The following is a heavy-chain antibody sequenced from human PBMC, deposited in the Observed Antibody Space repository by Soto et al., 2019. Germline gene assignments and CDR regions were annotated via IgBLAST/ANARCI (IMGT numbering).Heavy chain of an antibody. J-gene: IGHJ4*02. CDR2: IYYSGST. Sequence: SETLSLTCTVSGGSISSSSYYWGWIRQPPGKGLEWIGSIYYSGSTYYNPSLKSRVTISVDTSKNQFSLKLSSVTAADTAVYYCAGHVKLRYCSGGSCLSYFDYWGQGTLVTVSS. CDR1: GGSISSSSYY. CDR3: AGHVKLRYCSGGSCLSYFDY. D-gene: IGHD2-15*01. V-gene: IGHV4-39*01.